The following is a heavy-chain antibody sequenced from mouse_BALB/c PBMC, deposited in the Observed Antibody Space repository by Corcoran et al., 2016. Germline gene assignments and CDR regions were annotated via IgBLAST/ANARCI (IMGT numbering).Heavy chain of an antibody. CDR3: ARVYDGPFAY. Sequence: QIQLVQSGPELKKPGETVKISCKASGYTFTNYGMNWVKQAPGKGLKWMGWINTYTGEPTYADDVKGRFAFSLETSASTAYLQINNLKNEDMATYFWARVYDGPFAYWGQGTLVTVSA. D-gene: IGHD2-3*01. J-gene: IGHJ3*01. CDR2: INTYTGEP. V-gene: IGHV9-1*02. CDR1: GYTFTNYG.